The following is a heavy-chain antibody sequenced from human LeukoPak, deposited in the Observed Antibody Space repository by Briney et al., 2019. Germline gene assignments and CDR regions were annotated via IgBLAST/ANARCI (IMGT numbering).Heavy chain of an antibody. J-gene: IGHJ4*02. CDR2: IKQEGSDQ. Sequence: PGGSLRLSCAASEFTFSSYWMSWVRQAPGKGLEWVANIKQEGSDQYYVDSVKGRFTIPRDTSKNTLYLQLNSLRAEDTAVYYCARILGPVYYYDTLNQGFFDYWGQGTLVTVSS. D-gene: IGHD3-22*01. V-gene: IGHV3-7*03. CDR1: EFTFSSYW. CDR3: ARILGPVYYYDTLNQGFFDY.